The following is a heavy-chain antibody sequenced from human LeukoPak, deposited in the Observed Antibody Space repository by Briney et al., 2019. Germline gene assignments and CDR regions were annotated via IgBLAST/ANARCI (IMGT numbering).Heavy chain of an antibody. CDR2: ISGGGGST. J-gene: IGHJ6*02. CDR1: GLTFSSYA. CDR3: AKGIQQWPGDYYYYGMDV. D-gene: IGHD5-18*01. Sequence: GSLRLSFAASGLTFSSYAMNWVRQAPGKGLEWVSAISGGGGSTYYADSVKGRFTISRDNSKNTLYLQMNSLRAEDTAVYYCAKGIQQWPGDYYYYGMDVWGQGTTVTVSS. V-gene: IGHV3-23*01.